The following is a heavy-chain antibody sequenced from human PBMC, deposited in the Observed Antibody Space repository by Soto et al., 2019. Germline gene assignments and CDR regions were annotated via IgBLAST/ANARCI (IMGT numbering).Heavy chain of an antibody. CDR3: AIVRVADSSLDH. D-gene: IGHD3-10*02. CDR1: GFIFSNYG. V-gene: IGHV3-30*02. J-gene: IGHJ4*02. CDR2: ISYDGSDI. Sequence: PGGSLRLSCVGPGFIFSNYGMHWFRQAPGKGLEWVAFISYDGSDILYGDSVKGRFTISRDNSKSTLFLHMNRPTAEDTAIYFCAIVRVADSSLDHWGQGTLVTVSS.